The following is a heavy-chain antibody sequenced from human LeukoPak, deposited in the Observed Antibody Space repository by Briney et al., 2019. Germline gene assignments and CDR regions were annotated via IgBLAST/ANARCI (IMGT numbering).Heavy chain of an antibody. D-gene: IGHD3-3*02. J-gene: IGHJ4*02. CDR2: INPKYGGT. V-gene: IGHV1-2*02. Sequence: ASVKVSCKTSGYTFTNNYIHWIRQAPGQGLEWMGWINPKYGGTHYAQKFQERFTITTDTSISTAYMDLRTLEPADTAFYYCARGEGLSIFAVLLTWGQGTLVTVSS. CDR3: ARGEGLSIFAVLLT. CDR1: GYTFTNNY.